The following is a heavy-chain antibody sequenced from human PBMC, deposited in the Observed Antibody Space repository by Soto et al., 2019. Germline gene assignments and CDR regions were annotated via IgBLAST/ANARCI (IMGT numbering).Heavy chain of an antibody. Sequence: DVQLVESGGGLVLRGESLRLSCAASGFTVGSAYMSWVRQAPGKGLEWVAGIYSGGNTYYADSVKSRFTISRDTSKNRLYLQMNSLRAEDAAIYYCARDPGVGDSGDYWGQGTLVTVSS. CDR3: ARDPGVGDSGDY. J-gene: IGHJ4*02. CDR2: IYSGGNT. V-gene: IGHV3-66*01. CDR1: GFTVGSAY. D-gene: IGHD4-17*01.